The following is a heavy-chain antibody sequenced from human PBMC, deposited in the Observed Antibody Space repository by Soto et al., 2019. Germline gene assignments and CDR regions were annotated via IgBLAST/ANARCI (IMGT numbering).Heavy chain of an antibody. Sequence: SSETMSLTCPVSGGSISSYYWSWIRKPPGKGLEWIGYIYYSGSTNYNPSLKSRVTISVDTSKNQFSLKLSSVTAADTAVYYCARAVLYYDGSGYYIRDAFDIWGQGTMVTVSS. CDR1: GGSISSYY. CDR3: ARAVLYYDGSGYYIRDAFDI. CDR2: IYYSGST. J-gene: IGHJ3*02. V-gene: IGHV4-59*01. D-gene: IGHD3-22*01.